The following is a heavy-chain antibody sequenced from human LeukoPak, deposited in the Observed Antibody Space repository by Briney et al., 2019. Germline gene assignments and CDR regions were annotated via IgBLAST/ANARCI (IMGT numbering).Heavy chain of an antibody. V-gene: IGHV4-31*03. J-gene: IGHJ4*02. CDR1: GASISTSGHY. CDR2: IYYSGDT. Sequence: PSETLSLTCSVSGASISTSGHYWSWTRQHPGKGLDWIGYIYYSGDTHYNASLRSRVSISVDTSQSQFSLKLSSVTAADTAVYYCARVLNYYDNSGYFYFFDYWGQGTPVTVSS. D-gene: IGHD3-22*01. CDR3: ARVLNYYDNSGYFYFFDY.